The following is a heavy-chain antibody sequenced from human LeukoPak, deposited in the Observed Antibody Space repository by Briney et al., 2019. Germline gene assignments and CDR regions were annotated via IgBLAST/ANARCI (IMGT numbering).Heavy chain of an antibody. Sequence: GGSLRLSCAASGFTFSSYSMNWVRQAPGKGLEWVSYIGGSGSSIYYADSVKGRFTISRDNAKNSLYLQMNSLRDEDTAVYYCARILSGSGSYGAFDIWGQGTMVTVSS. V-gene: IGHV3-48*02. J-gene: IGHJ3*02. CDR1: GFTFSSYS. D-gene: IGHD3-10*01. CDR2: IGGSGSSI. CDR3: ARILSGSGSYGAFDI.